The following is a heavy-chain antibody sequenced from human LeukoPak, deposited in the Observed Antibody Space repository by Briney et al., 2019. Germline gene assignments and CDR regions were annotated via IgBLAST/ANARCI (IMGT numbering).Heavy chain of an antibody. Sequence: PSETLSLTCTVSGGSVNSGTYYWSWIRQPPGKGLEWIGNIYCSGSAYYNPSLKSRVTMSVDTSKNQFSLKLSSVTAADTAVYYCARKPIVNSAWYYFDYWGQGTLVTVSS. J-gene: IGHJ4*02. CDR3: ARKPIVNSAWYYFDY. CDR2: IYCSGSA. V-gene: IGHV4-39*07. CDR1: GGSVNSGTYY. D-gene: IGHD3-22*01.